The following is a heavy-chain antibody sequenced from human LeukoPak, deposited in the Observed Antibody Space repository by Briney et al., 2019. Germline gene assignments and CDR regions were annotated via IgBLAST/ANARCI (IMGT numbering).Heavy chain of an antibody. J-gene: IGHJ4*02. D-gene: IGHD1-26*01. CDR3: AKDGSYYGFYYFDY. CDR1: GFTLSSYA. V-gene: IGHV3-23*01. Sequence: GGSLRLSCAASGFTLSSYAMSWVRQAPGKGLEWVSAISGSGGSTYYADSVKGRFTISRDNSKNTLYLQMNSLRADDTAVYYCAKDGSYYGFYYFDYWGQGTLVTVSS. CDR2: ISGSGGST.